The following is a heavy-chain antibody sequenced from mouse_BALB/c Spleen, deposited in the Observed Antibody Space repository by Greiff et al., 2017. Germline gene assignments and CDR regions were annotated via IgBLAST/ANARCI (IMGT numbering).Heavy chain of an antibody. Sequence: EVQGVESGGGLVKPGGSLKLSCAASGFTFSDYYMYWVRQTPEKRLEWVATISDGGSYTYYPDSVKGRFTISRDNAKNNLYLQMSSLKSEDTAMYYCAREDGYWGQGTTLTVSS. CDR1: GFTFSDYY. CDR3: AREDGY. CDR2: ISDGGSYT. V-gene: IGHV5-4*02. D-gene: IGHD2-3*01. J-gene: IGHJ2*01.